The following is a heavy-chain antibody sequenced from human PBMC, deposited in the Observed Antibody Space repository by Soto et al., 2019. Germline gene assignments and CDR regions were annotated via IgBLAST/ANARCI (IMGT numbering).Heavy chain of an antibody. D-gene: IGHD4-4*01. J-gene: IGHJ4*02. Sequence: KTSETLSLTCSVSGGSIEFYYWSWIRQSPGKGLEWIGYIYHSGSTNYNPSLKSRVTISVDTSKIQFSLNLRSVTAADTAVYFCARSPDYSNQFYFDYWGQGTLVTVSS. CDR3: ARSPDYSNQFYFDY. V-gene: IGHV4-59*01. CDR2: IYHSGST. CDR1: GGSIEFYY.